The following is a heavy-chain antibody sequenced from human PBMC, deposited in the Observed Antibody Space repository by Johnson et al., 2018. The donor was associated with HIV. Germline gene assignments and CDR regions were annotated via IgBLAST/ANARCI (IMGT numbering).Heavy chain of an antibody. J-gene: IGHJ3*02. CDR3: ARARNWNDDDAFDI. Sequence: QVQLVESGGGVVQPGRSLRLSCAASGFTFSSYAMHWVRQAPGKGLEWVAVISYDGSNKYYADPVKGRFTISRDTSKNTLYLQMNSLRAEDTAVYYCARARNWNDDDAFDIWGQGTMVTVSS. CDR2: ISYDGSNK. D-gene: IGHD1-1*01. V-gene: IGHV3-30-3*01. CDR1: GFTFSSYA.